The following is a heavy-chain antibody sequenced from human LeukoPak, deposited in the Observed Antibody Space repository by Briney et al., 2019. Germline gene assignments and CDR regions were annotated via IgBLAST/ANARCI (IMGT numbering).Heavy chain of an antibody. D-gene: IGHD5-24*01. CDR2: IIPIFGTA. V-gene: IGHV1-69*06. CDR3: AREFIKLGRDGYNYSDY. J-gene: IGHJ4*02. CDR1: GGTFSSYA. Sequence: SVKVSCKASGGTFSSYAISWVRQAPGQGLEWMGGIIPIFGTANYAQKFQGRVTITADKSTSTAYMELSSLRSEDTAVYYCAREFIKLGRDGYNYSDYWGQGTLVTVSS.